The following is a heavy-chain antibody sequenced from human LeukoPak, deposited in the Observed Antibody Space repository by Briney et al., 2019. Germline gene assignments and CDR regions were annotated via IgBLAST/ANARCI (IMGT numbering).Heavy chain of an antibody. CDR1: GYTFTSYD. D-gene: IGHD2-8*01. Sequence: ASVKVSCKASGYTFTSYDINWVRQATGQGLEWMGWINPNSGNTGYAQKFQGRVTMTRNTSISTAYMELSSLRSEDTAVYYCARTKADHDAFDIWGQGTMVTVSS. CDR2: INPNSGNT. CDR3: ARTKADHDAFDI. J-gene: IGHJ3*02. V-gene: IGHV1-8*01.